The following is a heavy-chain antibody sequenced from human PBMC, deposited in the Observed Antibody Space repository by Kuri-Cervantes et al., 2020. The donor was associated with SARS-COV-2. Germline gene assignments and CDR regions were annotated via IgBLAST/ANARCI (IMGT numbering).Heavy chain of an antibody. CDR2: IWYDGSNK. CDR1: GFTLSSYS. D-gene: IGHD3-3*01. Sequence: GESLKISCAASGFTLSSYSMHWVRQAPGKGLEWVAVIWYDGSNKYYADSVKGRFTISRDNSKNTLYLQMNSLRAEDTAVYYCARPYDFWSGFVDYWGQGTLVTVSS. J-gene: IGHJ4*02. CDR3: ARPYDFWSGFVDY. V-gene: IGHV3-33*08.